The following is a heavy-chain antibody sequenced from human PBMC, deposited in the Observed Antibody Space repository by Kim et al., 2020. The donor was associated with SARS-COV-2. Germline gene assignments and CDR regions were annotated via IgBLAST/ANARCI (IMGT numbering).Heavy chain of an antibody. CDR2: IYYSGST. D-gene: IGHD3-22*01. V-gene: IGHV4-31*03. CDR1: GGSISSGGYY. CDR3: ARVNTYYYDSSGHSFDY. Sequence: SETLSLTCTVSGGSISSGGYYWSWIRQHPGKGLEWIGYIYYSGSTYYNPSLKSRVTISVDTSKNQFSLKLSSVTAADTAVYYCARVNTYYYDSSGHSFDYWGQGTLVTVSS. J-gene: IGHJ4*02.